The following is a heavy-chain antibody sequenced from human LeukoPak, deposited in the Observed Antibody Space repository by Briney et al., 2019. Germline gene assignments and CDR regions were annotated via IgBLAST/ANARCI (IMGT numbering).Heavy chain of an antibody. D-gene: IGHD3-22*01. J-gene: IGHJ4*02. CDR3: ARDPYDGGSSGYNSRDL. CDR2: INPSVGST. V-gene: IGHV1-46*01. Sequence: ASVKVSCKASGYTFTSYYMHWVRQAPGQGLEWMGIINPSVGSTSYAQKFQGRVTITTDTSTSTAYMELSSLRSEDTAVYYCARDPYDGGSSGYNSRDLWGQGNLVTVSS. CDR1: GYTFTSYY.